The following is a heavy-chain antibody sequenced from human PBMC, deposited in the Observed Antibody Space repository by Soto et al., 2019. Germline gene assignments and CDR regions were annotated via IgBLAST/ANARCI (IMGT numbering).Heavy chain of an antibody. J-gene: IGHJ5*02. CDR2: IYPGDSDT. CDR1: GYTFPSYW. D-gene: IGHD2-8*01. CDR3: MRQLGVDADNWFHP. Sequence: CEYLKISYVAPGYTFPSYWICWVSQMQGKGLEWMGIIYPGDSDTRYSPSFRGQVTISADKSISTAYLQWSSLKASDTAMYYCMRQLGVDADNWFHPWGQGTLVTVSA. V-gene: IGHV5-51*01.